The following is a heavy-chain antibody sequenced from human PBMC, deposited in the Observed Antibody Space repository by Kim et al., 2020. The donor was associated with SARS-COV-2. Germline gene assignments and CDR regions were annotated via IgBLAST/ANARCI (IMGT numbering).Heavy chain of an antibody. D-gene: IGHD6-6*01. CDR1: GVTFSSYA. Sequence: GGSLRLSCAASGVTFSSYAMSWVRQTPGKGLEWVSAISGSSDSRYSVDSLKGRFTISRDNSKNTLYLQMNSLRVEDTAIYYCVQPVGGWWSFQHWGQGTLVTVSS. CDR3: VQPVGGWWSFQH. V-gene: IGHV3-23*01. CDR2: ISGSSDSR. J-gene: IGHJ1*01.